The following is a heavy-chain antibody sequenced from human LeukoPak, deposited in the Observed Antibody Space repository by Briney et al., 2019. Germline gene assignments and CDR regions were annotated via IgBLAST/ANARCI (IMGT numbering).Heavy chain of an antibody. Sequence: SETLSLTCTVSGGSISSYCWSWVRQPPGEGLEWIGYIYYSGNTNYNSSLESRVTISVDTSKNQFSLSLNSVTAADTAVYYCVRGRAWFDPWGQGTRVTVSS. D-gene: IGHD3-10*01. CDR1: GGSISSYC. CDR3: VRGRAWFDP. J-gene: IGHJ5*02. V-gene: IGHV4-59*12. CDR2: IYYSGNT.